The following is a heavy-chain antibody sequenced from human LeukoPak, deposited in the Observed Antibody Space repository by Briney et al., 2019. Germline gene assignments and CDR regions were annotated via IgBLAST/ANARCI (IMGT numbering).Heavy chain of an antibody. CDR3: ARKKAVYYYDSSGSQGDAFDF. V-gene: IGHV1-46*01. Sequence: ASVKVSCKASGYTFTSYYMHWVRQAPGQGLEWMGIINPSGGSTSYAQKFQGRVTMTRDTSTSTVYMELSSLRSDDTAVYYCARKKAVYYYDSSGSQGDAFDFWGQGTMVTVSS. CDR1: GYTFTSYY. J-gene: IGHJ3*01. D-gene: IGHD3-22*01. CDR2: INPSGGST.